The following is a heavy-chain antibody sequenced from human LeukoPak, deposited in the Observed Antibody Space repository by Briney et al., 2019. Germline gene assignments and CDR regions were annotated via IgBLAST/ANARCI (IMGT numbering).Heavy chain of an antibody. J-gene: IGHJ6*03. CDR3: ARGDYDSSGYYYYYYMDV. D-gene: IGHD3-22*01. CDR1: VFSCDDYG. Sequence: VGSLSLSCAGSVFSCDDYGMSWVRQAPGKGGESVSGINWNGGSTGYADYVKGRFTISRDNAKNSLYLQMNSLRAEDTALYYCARGDYDSSGYYYYYYMDVWGKGTTVTVSS. V-gene: IGHV3-20*04. CDR2: INWNGGST.